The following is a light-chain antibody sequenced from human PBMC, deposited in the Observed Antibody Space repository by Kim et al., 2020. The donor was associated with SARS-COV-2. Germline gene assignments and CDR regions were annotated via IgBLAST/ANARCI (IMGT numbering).Light chain of an antibody. J-gene: IGKJ4*01. CDR1: QSLLYSSNNKNF. Sequence: ATINCKSSQSLLYSSNNKNFLSWYQQKPGQPPKLLIYWASTRESGVPDRFSGSRSGTDFTLTISSLQAEDVAVYYCQQYYSSPLSFGGGTKVDIK. CDR3: QQYYSSPLS. CDR2: WAS. V-gene: IGKV4-1*01.